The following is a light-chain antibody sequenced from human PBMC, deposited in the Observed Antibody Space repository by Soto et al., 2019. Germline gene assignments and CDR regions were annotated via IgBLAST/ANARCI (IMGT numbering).Light chain of an antibody. J-gene: IGKJ2*01. CDR1: QSISSS. Sequence: EIVLTQSPGTLSLSPGERATLSCRASQSISSSLALYQQKPGQAPRLLIYGSSRWATGIPDRFSGSGSGTDFTLTISRLEPEDFAVFYCQQYGSSPYTFGQGTNLEIK. CDR3: QQYGSSPYT. CDR2: GSS. V-gene: IGKV3-20*01.